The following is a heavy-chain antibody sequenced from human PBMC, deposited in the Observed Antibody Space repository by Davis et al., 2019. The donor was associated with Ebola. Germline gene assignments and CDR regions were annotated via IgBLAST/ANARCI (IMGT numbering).Heavy chain of an antibody. CDR2: ISYDGSNK. CDR1: GFTFSSYA. V-gene: IGHV3-30*04. CDR3: ARDLSQWELLEAT. D-gene: IGHD1-26*01. J-gene: IGHJ5*02. Sequence: GESLKISCAASGFTFSSYAMHWVRQAPGKGLEWVAVISYDGSNKYYADSVKGRFTISRDNSKNTLYLQMNSLRAEDTAVYYCARDLSQWELLEATWGQGTLVTVSS.